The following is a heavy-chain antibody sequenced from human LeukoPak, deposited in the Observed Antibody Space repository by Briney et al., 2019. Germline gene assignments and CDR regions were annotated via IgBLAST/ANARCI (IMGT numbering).Heavy chain of an antibody. V-gene: IGHV4-34*01. D-gene: IGHD3-10*01. CDR1: GGSFSGYY. CDR2: INHSGST. J-gene: IGHJ4*02. Sequence: PSETLSLTCAVYGGSFSGYYWSWLRQPPGKGLEWIGEINHSGSTNYNPSLKSRVTISVDTSKNQFSLKLSSVTAADTAVYYCARGRYSLWFGELSEYYFDYWGQGTLVTVSS. CDR3: ARGRYSLWFGELSEYYFDY.